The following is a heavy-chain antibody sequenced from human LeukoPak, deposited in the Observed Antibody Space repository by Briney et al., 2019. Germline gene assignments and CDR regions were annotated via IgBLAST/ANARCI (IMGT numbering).Heavy chain of an antibody. V-gene: IGHV1-2*02. Sequence: ASVKVSCKTSGYTFTDYYMHWVRQAPGQGLEWMGWINPHSDGTHYAQKFQGRVTMTRDTSISTAYMELNRLKSDDTAAYYCARATEGAIIVVRGVIIQYGMDVWGQGTTVTVSS. J-gene: IGHJ6*02. CDR1: GYTFTDYY. D-gene: IGHD3-10*01. CDR3: ARATEGAIIVVRGVIIQYGMDV. CDR2: INPHSDGT.